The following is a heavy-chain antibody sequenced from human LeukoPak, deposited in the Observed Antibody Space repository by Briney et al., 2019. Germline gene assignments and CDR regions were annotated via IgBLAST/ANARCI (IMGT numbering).Heavy chain of an antibody. CDR1: GNYW. CDR3: ASFYETY. J-gene: IGHJ4*02. CDR2: INSDGSWT. Sequence: GGSLRLSCAASGNYWMHWVRQAPGKGLVWVSHINSDGSWTSYADSVKGRFTISKDNAKNTVYLQVNSLRAEDTAVYYCASFYETYWGRGTLVTVSS. V-gene: IGHV3-74*01. D-gene: IGHD2/OR15-2a*01.